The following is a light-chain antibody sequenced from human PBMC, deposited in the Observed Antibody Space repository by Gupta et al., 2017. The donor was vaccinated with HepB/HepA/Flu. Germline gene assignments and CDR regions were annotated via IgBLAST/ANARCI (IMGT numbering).Light chain of an antibody. CDR3: QQRINWNT. V-gene: IGKV3-11*01. CDR2: DAS. Sequence: EIVLTQSPATLSLSPGERATLSCRASQSVSSYVDWYQQKPGQAPRLIIYDASNRATGSPARFSGSGYVTDFTRTIRRREDEDSAVYHCQQRINWNTFGQGTKVDIK. CDR1: QSVSSY. J-gene: IGKJ3*01.